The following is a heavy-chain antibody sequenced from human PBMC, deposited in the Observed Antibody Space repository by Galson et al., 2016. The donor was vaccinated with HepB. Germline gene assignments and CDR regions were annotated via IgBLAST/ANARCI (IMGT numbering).Heavy chain of an antibody. D-gene: IGHD2-15*01. V-gene: IGHV3-21*01. J-gene: IGHJ6*02. CDR3: ARDGYCSGGSCPVHPEGFYGMDV. CDR2: ISSSSSYI. CDR1: EFTFSSYS. Sequence: SLRLSCAASEFTFSSYSMNWVRQAPGKGLEWVSSISSSSSYIYYADSVKGRFTISRDNAKNSLYLQMNSLRAEDTAVYYCARDGYCSGGSCPVHPEGFYGMDVWGQGTTVTVSS.